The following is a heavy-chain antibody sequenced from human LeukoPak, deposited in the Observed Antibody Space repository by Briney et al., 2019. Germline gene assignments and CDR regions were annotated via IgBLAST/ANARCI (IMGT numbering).Heavy chain of an antibody. J-gene: IGHJ6*03. CDR3: AREGAARKPYYYYYMDV. CDR2: TYYRSKWYN. V-gene: IGHV6-1*01. CDR1: GDSVSRNSAA. Sequence: SQTLSLTCAISGDSVSRNSAAWNWIRQSPSRGLGWLGRTYYRSKWYNDYAVSVKSRITINPDTSKNQFSLQLNSVTPEDTAVYYCAREGAARKPYYYYYMDVWGKGTTVTVSS. D-gene: IGHD6-6*01.